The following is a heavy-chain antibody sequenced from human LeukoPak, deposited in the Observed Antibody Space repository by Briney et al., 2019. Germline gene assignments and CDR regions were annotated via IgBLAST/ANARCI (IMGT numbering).Heavy chain of an antibody. Sequence: GGSLRLSCAASGFTFSSYGMHWVRQAPGKGLEWVAVISYDGSNKYYADSVKGRFTISRDNSKNTLYLQMNSLRAEDTAVYYCAKEANYDFWSGYAAYFDYWGQGTLVTVSS. D-gene: IGHD3-3*01. CDR3: AKEANYDFWSGYAAYFDY. CDR1: GFTFSSYG. CDR2: ISYDGSNK. J-gene: IGHJ4*02. V-gene: IGHV3-30*18.